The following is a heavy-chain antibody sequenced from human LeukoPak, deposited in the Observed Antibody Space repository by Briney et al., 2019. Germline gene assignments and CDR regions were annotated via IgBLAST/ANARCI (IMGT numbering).Heavy chain of an antibody. Sequence: SETLSLTCTVSGGSISSYYWSWIRQPAGKGLEWIGRIYTSGSTNYNPSRKSRVTMSVDPSKNQFSLKLSSVTAADTAVYYCARDLGSSGWYGSYYFDYWGQGTLVTVSS. D-gene: IGHD6-19*01. CDR3: ARDLGSSGWYGSYYFDY. V-gene: IGHV4-4*07. J-gene: IGHJ4*02. CDR1: GGSISSYY. CDR2: IYTSGST.